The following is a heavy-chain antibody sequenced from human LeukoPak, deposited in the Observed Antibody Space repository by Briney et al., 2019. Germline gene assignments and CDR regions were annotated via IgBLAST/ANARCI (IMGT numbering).Heavy chain of an antibody. Sequence: GSLRLSCAASGFTFSSYSMNWVRQAPGKGLEWVSSISSSSSYIYYADSVKGRFTISRDNAKNSLYLQMNSLRAEDTAVYYCARASVRDYYDSSGYSVDYWGQGTLVTVSS. CDR2: ISSSSSYI. CDR3: ARASVRDYYDSSGYSVDY. CDR1: GFTFSSYS. J-gene: IGHJ4*02. D-gene: IGHD3-22*01. V-gene: IGHV3-21*01.